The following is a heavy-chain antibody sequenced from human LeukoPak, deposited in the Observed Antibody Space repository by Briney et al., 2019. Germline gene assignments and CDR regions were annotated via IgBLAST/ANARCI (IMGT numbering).Heavy chain of an antibody. CDR3: ARAFCGGDCYYYYYGLTS. CDR2: MHYSGSI. CDR1: GGSISSYY. Sequence: SETLSLTCSVSGGSISSYYLSWIRQPPGKGLEWIGYMHYSGSINYNPSLKSRVTISGDTSKNQFSLKLSSVTAADTAVYYCARAFCGGDCYYYYYGLTSGAKGPRSPSP. D-gene: IGHD2-21*01. J-gene: IGHJ6*02. V-gene: IGHV4-59*01.